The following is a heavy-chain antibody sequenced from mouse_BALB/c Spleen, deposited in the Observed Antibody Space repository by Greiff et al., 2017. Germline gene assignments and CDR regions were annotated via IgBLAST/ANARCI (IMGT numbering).Heavy chain of an antibody. Sequence: EVQVVESGGGLVQPGGSLRLSCATSGFTFTDYYMSWVRQPPGKALEWLGFIRNKANGYTTEYSASVKGRFTISRDNSQSILYLQMNTLRAEDSATYYCARDRGVRGYYYAMDYWGQGTSVTVSS. CDR2: IRNKANGYTT. CDR3: ARDRGVRGYYYAMDY. CDR1: GFTFTDYY. J-gene: IGHJ4*01. V-gene: IGHV7-3*02. D-gene: IGHD2-14*01.